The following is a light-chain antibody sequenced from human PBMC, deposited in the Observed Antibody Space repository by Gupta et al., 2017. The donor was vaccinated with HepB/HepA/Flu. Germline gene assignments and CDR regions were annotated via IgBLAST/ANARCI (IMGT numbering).Light chain of an antibody. J-gene: IGKJ4*01. CDR2: GAS. CDR3: QQYSKWPLT. V-gene: IGKV3-15*01. Sequence: EIVMTQSPATLSVSPEDRAALSCSASQSTGSNLAWYQQKPGQAPRLLIHGASTRATDIPARFSGSGFGTAFTLTISSLQFDDVAVYYCQQYSKWPLTFGGGTKVEIK. CDR1: QSTGSN.